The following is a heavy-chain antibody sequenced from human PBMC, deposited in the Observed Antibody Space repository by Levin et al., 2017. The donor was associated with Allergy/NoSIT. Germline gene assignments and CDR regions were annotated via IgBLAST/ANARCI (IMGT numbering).Heavy chain of an antibody. Sequence: PGGSLRLSCAASGFTFSSYSMNWVRQAPGKGLEWISYISSSGTTVYYADSVKGRFTISRDNANNSLFLQMNSLRDDDTAVYYCARDSRSGQLLDRAYWGQGTLVTVSS. D-gene: IGHD1-1*01. J-gene: IGHJ4*02. CDR1: GFTFSSYS. CDR2: ISSSGTTV. CDR3: ARDSRSGQLLDRAY. V-gene: IGHV3-48*02.